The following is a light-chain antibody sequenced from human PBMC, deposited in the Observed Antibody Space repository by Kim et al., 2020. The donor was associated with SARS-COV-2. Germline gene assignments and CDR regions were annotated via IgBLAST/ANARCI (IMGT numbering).Light chain of an antibody. CDR1: QSVSSSY. V-gene: IGKV3-20*01. Sequence: SPGERATLSCRASQSVSSSYLAWYQQKPGQAPRLRIYGASSRATGIPDRFSGSGSGTDFTLTISRLEPEDFAVYYCQQYGSSSITFGQGTRLEIK. CDR2: GAS. CDR3: QQYGSSSIT. J-gene: IGKJ5*01.